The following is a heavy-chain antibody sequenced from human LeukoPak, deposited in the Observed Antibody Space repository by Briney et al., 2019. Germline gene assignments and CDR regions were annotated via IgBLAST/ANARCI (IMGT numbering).Heavy chain of an antibody. D-gene: IGHD6-19*01. CDR2: ISYDGSNK. CDR1: GFTFSSYA. J-gene: IGHJ6*02. Sequence: PGGSLRLSCAASGFTFSSYAMHWVRQAPGKGLEWVAVISYDGSNKYYADSVKGRFTISRDNSKNTLYLQMNSLRAEDTAVYYCAKGNDIVSSGWYHYYYGMDVWGQGTTVTVSS. V-gene: IGHV3-30-3*01. CDR3: AKGNDIVSSGWYHYYYGMDV.